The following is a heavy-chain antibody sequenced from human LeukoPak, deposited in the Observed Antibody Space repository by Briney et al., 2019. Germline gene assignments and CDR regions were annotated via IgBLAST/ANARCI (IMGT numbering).Heavy chain of an antibody. J-gene: IGHJ4*02. CDR3: ARGNIAVPGTPYYFEY. Sequence: ASVKVSCKASGYTFSSSDINWVRQATGQGLEWMGWMNPNSGNTYHAQRFQGRVTMTRDTSISTAYMEVSSLRSEDTAVYYCARGNIAVPGTPYYFEYWGQGTLVTVSS. D-gene: IGHD6-19*01. CDR1: GYTFSSSD. V-gene: IGHV1-8*01. CDR2: MNPNSGNT.